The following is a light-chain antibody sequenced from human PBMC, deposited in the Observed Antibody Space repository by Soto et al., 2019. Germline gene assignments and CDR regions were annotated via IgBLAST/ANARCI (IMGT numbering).Light chain of an antibody. V-gene: IGLV1-40*01. CDR3: SSYRSSIIPVV. Sequence: QSVLTQPPSVSGAPGQRVTISCTGNNSNLGAGYDVHWYQQLPGAAPKLVIFGNRNRPSGVPERFSGSKSGTSASLAITGLQAEDEADYYCSSYRSSIIPVVFGGGTKLTVL. J-gene: IGLJ2*01. CDR1: NSNLGAGYD. CDR2: GNR.